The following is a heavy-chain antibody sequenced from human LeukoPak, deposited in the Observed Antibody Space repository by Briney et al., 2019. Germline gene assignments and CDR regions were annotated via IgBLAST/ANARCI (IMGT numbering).Heavy chain of an antibody. CDR3: ARNGGGGYLSSIYYYYGMDV. V-gene: IGHV4-59*01. J-gene: IGHJ6*02. D-gene: IGHD2-15*01. Sequence: SETLSLTCTVSGGSISSYYWSWIRQPPGKGLEWIGYIYYSGSTNYYPSLKSRVTISVDTSKNQFSLKLSSVTAADTAVYYCARNGGGGYLSSIYYYYGMDVWGQGTTVTVSS. CDR2: IYYSGST. CDR1: GGSISSYY.